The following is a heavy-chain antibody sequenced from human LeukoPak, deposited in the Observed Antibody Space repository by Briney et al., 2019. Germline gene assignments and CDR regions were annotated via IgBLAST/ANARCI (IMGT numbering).Heavy chain of an antibody. D-gene: IGHD4/OR15-4a*01. CDR2: IYASETT. V-gene: IGHV4-4*07. J-gene: IGHJ6*03. CDR1: GGSISSFS. CDR3: AKAANDYGDPSNYFYYYMDI. Sequence: SETLSLTCIGSGGSISSFSWSWIRQPAGKGLEWIGRIYASETTNYNPSLKSRVSLSVNTSKNQFSLKLNSVTDADTAVYYCAKAANDYGDPSNYFYYYMDIWGKGTTVIVSS.